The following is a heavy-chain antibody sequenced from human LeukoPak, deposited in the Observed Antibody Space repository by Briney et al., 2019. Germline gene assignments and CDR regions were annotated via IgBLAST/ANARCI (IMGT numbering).Heavy chain of an antibody. Sequence: ASVKVSCTASGYTFTGYYIHWVRQAPGQGLEWMGWINPNSGGTNYAQKFQGRVTMTRDTSISTAYMELSRLRSDDTAVYYSASSMIVVVTSPDALDIWGQGTMVTVSS. J-gene: IGHJ3*02. CDR1: GYTFTGYY. CDR3: ASSMIVVVTSPDALDI. D-gene: IGHD3-22*01. CDR2: INPNSGGT. V-gene: IGHV1-2*02.